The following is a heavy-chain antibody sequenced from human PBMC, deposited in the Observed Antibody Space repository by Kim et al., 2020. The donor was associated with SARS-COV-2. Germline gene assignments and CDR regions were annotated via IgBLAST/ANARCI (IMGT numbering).Heavy chain of an antibody. J-gene: IGHJ4*02. V-gene: IGHV3-9*01. CDR1: GFTFDDYA. Sequence: GGSLRLSYAASGFTFDDYAMHWVRQAPGKGLEWVSGISWNSGSIGYADSVKGRFTISRDNAKNSLYLQMNSLRAEDTALYYCATTGPDPEADYWGQGTLVTVSS. CDR2: ISWNSGSI. D-gene: IGHD3-10*01. CDR3: ATTGPDPEADY.